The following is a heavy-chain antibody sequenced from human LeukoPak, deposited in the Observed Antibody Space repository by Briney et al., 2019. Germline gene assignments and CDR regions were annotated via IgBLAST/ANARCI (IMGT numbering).Heavy chain of an antibody. CDR3: ARGSGYLVY. D-gene: IGHD3-22*01. V-gene: IGHV4-59*01. J-gene: IGHJ4*02. CDR2: IYYSRST. Sequence: PSETLSLTCTASGASISSYYWSWIRQPPGKGLEWIGYIYYSRSTNYNPSLKSRVTISVDTSKNQFSLKLSSVTAADTAMYYCARGSGYLVYWGQGTLVTVSS. CDR1: GASISSYY.